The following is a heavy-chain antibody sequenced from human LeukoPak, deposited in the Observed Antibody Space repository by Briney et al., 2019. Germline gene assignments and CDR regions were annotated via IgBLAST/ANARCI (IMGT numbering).Heavy chain of an antibody. D-gene: IGHD1-14*01. V-gene: IGHV3-33*01. CDR1: GFTFSSYG. J-gene: IGHJ3*02. CDR3: ARLRNDAFDI. Sequence: GRSLRLSCAASGFTFSSYGMHWVRRAPGKGLERVAVIWYDGSNKYYVDSVKGRFTISRDNSKSTLYLQMNSLRAEDTAVYYCARLRNDAFDIWGQGTVVTVSS. CDR2: IWYDGSNK.